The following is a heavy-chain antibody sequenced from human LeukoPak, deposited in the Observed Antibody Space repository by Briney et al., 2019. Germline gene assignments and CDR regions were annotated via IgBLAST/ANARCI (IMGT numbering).Heavy chain of an antibody. D-gene: IGHD6-6*01. CDR2: INTNGANT. Sequence: GGSLRLSCSASGFTFKSYAMHWVRQAPGKGLEYVSSINTNGANTCYADSVKGRFTISRDNSRNTVYVQMNSLTPEDTAVYYCVKGLDYSSSQMDSWGQGTLVTVSS. V-gene: IGHV3-64*05. CDR1: GFTFKSYA. J-gene: IGHJ4*02. CDR3: VKGLDYSSSQMDS.